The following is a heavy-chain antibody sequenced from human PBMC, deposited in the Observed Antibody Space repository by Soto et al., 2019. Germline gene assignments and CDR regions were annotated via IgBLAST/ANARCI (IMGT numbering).Heavy chain of an antibody. Sequence: QLQLQESGPGLVKPSQTLSLTCTVSGGSISSGGYYWSWIRQHPGKGLEWIGYIYYSGSTYYNPSLKSRVTISVDTSKNQFSLKLSSVTAADTAVYYCARESGFWSGYMEGGYYYGMDVWGQGTTVTVSS. D-gene: IGHD3-3*01. CDR3: ARESGFWSGYMEGGYYYGMDV. CDR2: IYYSGST. CDR1: GGSISSGGYY. V-gene: IGHV4-31*03. J-gene: IGHJ6*02.